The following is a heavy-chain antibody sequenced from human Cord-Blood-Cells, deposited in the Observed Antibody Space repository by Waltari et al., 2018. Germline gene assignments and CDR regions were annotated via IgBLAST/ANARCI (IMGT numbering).Heavy chain of an antibody. CDR3: ARDRGTIFGVVINY. Sequence: QVQLVQSGAEVKKPGASVKVSCKASGYTFPGSYLHWVRQAPGQGLEWMGWINPNSGGTNYAQKFQGRVTMTRDTSISTAYMELSRLRSDDTAVYYCARDRGTIFGVVINYWGQGTLVTVSS. CDR2: INPNSGGT. D-gene: IGHD3-3*01. V-gene: IGHV1-2*02. J-gene: IGHJ4*02. CDR1: GYTFPGSY.